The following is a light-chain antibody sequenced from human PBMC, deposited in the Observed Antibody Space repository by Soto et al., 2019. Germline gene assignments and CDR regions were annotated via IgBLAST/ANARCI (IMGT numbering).Light chain of an antibody. CDR3: QQYGASPLFT. J-gene: IGKJ3*01. V-gene: IGKV3-20*01. CDR2: GAS. Sequence: EVVLTKSPGTLSLSPGERATVSCRASQGVTTAYLAWYQHKPGQAPRLLIYGASHRATGIPDRFSGSGSGTDFTLTISRLEPEDFAVYSCQQYGASPLFTFGHGTKVDLK. CDR1: QGVTTAY.